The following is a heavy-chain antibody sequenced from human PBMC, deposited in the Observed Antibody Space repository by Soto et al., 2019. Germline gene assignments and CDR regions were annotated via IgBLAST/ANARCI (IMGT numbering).Heavy chain of an antibody. CDR2: IYHSGST. CDR1: GGSISSSNW. J-gene: IGHJ5*02. V-gene: IGHV4-4*02. Sequence: SEALSLTCAVSGGSISSSNWWSWVRQPPGKGLEWIGEIYHSGSTNYNPSLKSRVTISVDKSKNQFSLKLSSVTAADTAVYYCARVIATAVHWFDPWGQGTLVTVS. CDR3: ARVIATAVHWFDP. D-gene: IGHD6-13*01.